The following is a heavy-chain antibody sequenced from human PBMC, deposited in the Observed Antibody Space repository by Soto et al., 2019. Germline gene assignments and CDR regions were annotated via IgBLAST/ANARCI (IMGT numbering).Heavy chain of an antibody. V-gene: IGHV3-30-3*01. Sequence: QVQLVESGGGVVQPGRSLRLSCAASGFTFGDYAMHWVRQAPGKGLEWVALIQDDGTNKCYADPVKGRLSLSRDNSKNTLFLQLNSLSVEDTAVYYCGREGRIAKVRGVGYVYYGRDDWGQGTTVTVSS. D-gene: IGHD3-10*01. CDR3: GREGRIAKVRGVGYVYYGRDD. CDR1: GFTFGDYA. J-gene: IGHJ6*02. CDR2: IQDDGTNK.